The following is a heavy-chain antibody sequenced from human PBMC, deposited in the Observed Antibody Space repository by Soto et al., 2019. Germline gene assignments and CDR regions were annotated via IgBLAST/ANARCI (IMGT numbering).Heavy chain of an antibody. J-gene: IGHJ4*02. Sequence: ASVKVSCKASGYTFTSYGISWVRQAPGQGLEWMGWISAYNGNTNYAQKLQGRVTMTTDTSTSTAYMELRSLRSDDTAVYYCARDVRSADGKTLGYWGQGTLVTVSS. CDR1: GYTFTSYG. CDR2: ISAYNGNT. CDR3: ARDVRSADGKTLGY. D-gene: IGHD6-13*01. V-gene: IGHV1-18*01.